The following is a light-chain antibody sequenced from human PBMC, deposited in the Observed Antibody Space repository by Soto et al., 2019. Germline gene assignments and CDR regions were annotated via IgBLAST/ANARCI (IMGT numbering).Light chain of an antibody. CDR2: DAS. Sequence: EIVLTQSPATLSLSPGDRATLSCRASQSVRSDYFAWYQQKPGQAPRLLIYDASNRATGIPARFSGSGSGTDFTLTISSLEPEDFAVYYCQQRGKTFXQGTKVDIK. CDR1: QSVRSDY. V-gene: IGKV3-11*01. J-gene: IGKJ1*01. CDR3: QQRGKT.